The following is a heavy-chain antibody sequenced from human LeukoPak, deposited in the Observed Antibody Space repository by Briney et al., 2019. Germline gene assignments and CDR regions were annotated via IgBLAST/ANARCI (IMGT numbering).Heavy chain of an antibody. CDR2: ISSSSNTI. J-gene: IGHJ4*02. CDR1: GFTFSSYS. V-gene: IGHV3-48*04. D-gene: IGHD2-21*02. Sequence: PGGSLRLSCAASGFTFSSYSMNWVRQAPGKGLEWVSYISSSSNTIYYADSVKGRFTISRDNAKNSLYLQMNSLRAEDTAMYYCASMTTYCGGDCYFFDYWGQGTLVTVSS. CDR3: ASMTTYCGGDCYFFDY.